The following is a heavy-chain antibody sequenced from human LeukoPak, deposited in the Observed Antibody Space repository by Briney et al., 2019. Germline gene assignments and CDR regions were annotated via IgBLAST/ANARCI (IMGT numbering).Heavy chain of an antibody. CDR1: GFTFINYN. Sequence: GGSLRLSCAAAGFTFINYNMNWARQAPGKGLEWVSYISSNGRHIYYADSMRGRFTISRDNAKNSLYLQLNSLRAEDTAVYYCARDRGFYDTTGTFDYWGLGTLVTVSS. V-gene: IGHV3-21*01. CDR2: ISSNGRHI. J-gene: IGHJ4*02. D-gene: IGHD3-22*01. CDR3: ARDRGFYDTTGTFDY.